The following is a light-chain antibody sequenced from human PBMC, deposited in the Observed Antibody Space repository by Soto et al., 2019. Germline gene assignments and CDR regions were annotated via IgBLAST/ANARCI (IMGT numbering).Light chain of an antibody. CDR3: QQRSNWPGT. CDR2: DAS. V-gene: IGKV3-11*01. Sequence: EIVLTQSPATLSLSPGERATHSCRASQSVSSYLAWYQQKPGQAPRLLIYDASNRATGIPARFSGSGSGTDFTLTISSLEPEDFAVYYCQQRSNWPGTFGQGIKLEIK. J-gene: IGKJ2*01. CDR1: QSVSSY.